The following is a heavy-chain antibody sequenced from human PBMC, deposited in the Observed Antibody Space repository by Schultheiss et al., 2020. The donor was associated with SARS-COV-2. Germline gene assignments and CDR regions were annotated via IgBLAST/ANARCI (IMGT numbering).Heavy chain of an antibody. CDR2: INPNSGGT. CDR3: ARGDDYGDLFDY. J-gene: IGHJ4*02. Sequence: ASVKVSCKASGGTFTGYYMHWVRQAPGQGLEWMGWINPNSGGTNYAQKFQGRVTMTRDTSISTAYMELSRLRSDDTAVYYCARGDDYGDLFDYWGQGTLVTVSS. V-gene: IGHV1-2*02. CDR1: GGTFTGYY. D-gene: IGHD4-17*01.